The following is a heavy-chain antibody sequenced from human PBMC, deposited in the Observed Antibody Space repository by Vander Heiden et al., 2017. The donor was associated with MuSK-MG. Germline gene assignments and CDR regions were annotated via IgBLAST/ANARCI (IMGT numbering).Heavy chain of an antibody. D-gene: IGHD3-22*01. J-gene: IGHJ4*02. V-gene: IGHV4-39*01. CDR3: ARHYYDSRGLSN. CDR2: IYYSGST. CDR1: GGSISSSSYY. Sequence: QLQLQESGPGLVKPSETLSLTCTVSGGSISSSSYYWGWIRQPPGKGLEWIGSIYYSGSTYYNPALKSRVTISVDTSKNQFSLKLRSVPAADTAVYYCARHYYDSRGLSNWGQGTLVTVSS.